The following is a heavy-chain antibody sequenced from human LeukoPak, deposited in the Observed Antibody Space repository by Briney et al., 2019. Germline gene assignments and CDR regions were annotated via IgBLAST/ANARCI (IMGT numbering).Heavy chain of an antibody. J-gene: IGHJ4*02. CDR1: GGSFSGYY. D-gene: IGHD3-22*01. V-gene: IGHV4-34*01. Sequence: KPSETLSLTCAVYGGSFSGYYWSWIRQPPGKGLEWIGEINHSGSTNYNPSLKSRVTISVDTSKNQFSLKLSSVAAADTAVYYCARDADYYDSSGYYRVVDYWGQGTLVTVSS. CDR2: INHSGST. CDR3: ARDADYYDSSGYYRVVDY.